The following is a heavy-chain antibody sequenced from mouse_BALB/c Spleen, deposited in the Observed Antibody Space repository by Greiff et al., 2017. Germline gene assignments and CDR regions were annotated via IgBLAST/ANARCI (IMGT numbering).Heavy chain of an antibody. CDR2: ISSGGST. CDR1: GFTFSSYA. V-gene: IGHV5-6-5*01. Sequence: EVKLMESGGGLVQPGGSRKLSCAASGFTFSSYAMSWVRQTPEKRLEWVASISSGGSTYYPDSVKGRFTISRDNARNILYLQMSSLRSEDTAMYYCARGEVRRADAMDYWGQGTSVTVSS. CDR3: ARGEVRRADAMDY. D-gene: IGHD2-14*01. J-gene: IGHJ4*01.